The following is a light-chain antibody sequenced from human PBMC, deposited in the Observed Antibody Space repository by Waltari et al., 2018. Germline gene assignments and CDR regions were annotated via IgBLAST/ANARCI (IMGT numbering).Light chain of an antibody. CDR2: DVS. CDR1: SSDVGGYTY. V-gene: IGLV2-14*01. Sequence: SALTQPASVSGSLGQSITFSCPGPSSDVGGYTYVAWYQQHPGKAPKLMIHDVSNRPSGVSIRFSGSKSGNTASLTISGLQADDEADYYCISYSSATPGNVVIGGGTKLTVL. J-gene: IGLJ2*01. CDR3: ISYSSATPGNVV.